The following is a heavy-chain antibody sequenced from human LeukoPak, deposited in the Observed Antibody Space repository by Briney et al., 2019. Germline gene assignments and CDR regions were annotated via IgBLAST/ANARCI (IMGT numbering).Heavy chain of an antibody. CDR2: ISWNSGSI. Sequence: PGRSLRLSCAASGFTFDDYAMHWVRHAPGKGLEWVSGISWNSGSIGYADSVKGRFTISRDNAENSLYLQMNSLRAEDMALYYCAKAGYSYGPYSYYFDYWGQGTLVTVSS. CDR3: AKAGYSYGPYSYYFDY. V-gene: IGHV3-9*03. CDR1: GFTFDDYA. D-gene: IGHD5-18*01. J-gene: IGHJ4*02.